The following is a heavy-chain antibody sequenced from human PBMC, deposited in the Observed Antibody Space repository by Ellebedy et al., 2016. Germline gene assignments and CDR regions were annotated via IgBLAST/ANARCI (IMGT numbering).Heavy chain of an antibody. CDR3: ARGSGFTKIVVAQNSLAFDI. CDR2: IYYSGST. V-gene: IGHV4-59*01. D-gene: IGHD3-22*01. CDR1: GCSISSYY. J-gene: IGHJ3*02. Sequence: SETLSLXCTVSGCSISSYYLRWIRQPPGQGLEWVGYIYYSGSTNYNPSLKSRVTISVDTSKNHFSLKLSYVAAADTAVYYCARGSGFTKIVVAQNSLAFDIWGQGTMVTVSS.